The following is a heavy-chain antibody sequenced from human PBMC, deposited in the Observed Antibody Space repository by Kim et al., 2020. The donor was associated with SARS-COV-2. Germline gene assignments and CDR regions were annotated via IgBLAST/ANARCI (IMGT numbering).Heavy chain of an antibody. V-gene: IGHV5-51*01. Sequence: PSFQGQVPIPADKSISTAYLQWSSLKASDTAMYYCARLGFGEWDAFDIWGQGTMVTVSS. D-gene: IGHD3-10*01. J-gene: IGHJ3*02. CDR3: ARLGFGEWDAFDI.